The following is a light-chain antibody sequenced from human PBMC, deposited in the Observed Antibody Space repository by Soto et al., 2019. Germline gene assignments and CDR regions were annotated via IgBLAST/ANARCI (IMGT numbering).Light chain of an antibody. V-gene: IGLV2-11*01. CDR3: CSFAGSYTFWV. J-gene: IGLJ3*02. CDR2: DVS. CDR1: SSDVGDYNY. Sequence: HSVLTQPRSVSGSPGQSVTISCTGTSSDVGDYNYVSWYQQYPGKAPKLVIYDVSKRPSGVPDRFSGSKSGNTASLTISGLQAEDEADYYCCSFAGSYTFWVFGGGTKLTVL.